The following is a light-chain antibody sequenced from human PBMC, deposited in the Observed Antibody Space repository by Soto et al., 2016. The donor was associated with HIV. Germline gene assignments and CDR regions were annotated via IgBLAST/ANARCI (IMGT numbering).Light chain of an antibody. V-gene: IGKV1-39*01. J-gene: IGKJ2*01. Sequence: DIQLTQSPSSLSASVGDRVTITCRASQSISGYLNWYQQKPGKAPKLLIYAASHLESGVPSRFSGGGSGTDFTVTISSLQPEDFATYYCQQSYSTPYTFGQGTKLEIK. CDR3: QQSYSTPYT. CDR2: AAS. CDR1: QSISGY.